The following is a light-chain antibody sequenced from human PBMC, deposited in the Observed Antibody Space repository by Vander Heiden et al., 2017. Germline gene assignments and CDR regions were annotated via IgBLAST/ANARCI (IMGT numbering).Light chain of an antibody. V-gene: IGLV1-40*01. CDR2: GNS. CDR1: SSNIGAGYD. Sequence: QSVLTQPPSVSGAPGQRVTISCTGSSSNIGAGYDVHWYQQLPGTAPKLLIYGNSNRPSGVPDRFSGSKSGTSASLAITGLQAGDEADYYCQSYDSSLSAPVFGGGTKLTVL. J-gene: IGLJ2*01. CDR3: QSYDSSLSAPV.